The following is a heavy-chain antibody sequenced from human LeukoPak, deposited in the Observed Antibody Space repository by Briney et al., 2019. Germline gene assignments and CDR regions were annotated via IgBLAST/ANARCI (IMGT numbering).Heavy chain of an antibody. J-gene: IGHJ4*02. D-gene: IGHD5-12*01. CDR3: ARGPSGYHNT. V-gene: IGHV4-59*01. Sequence: SETLSLTCTVSGGSISSYYWNWIRQPPGKGLEWIGYIYYSGITNYNPSLKSRVTISVDTSKSQFSLKLSSVTAADTAVYYCARGPSGYHNTGGQGTLVTVSS. CDR2: IYYSGIT. CDR1: GGSISSYY.